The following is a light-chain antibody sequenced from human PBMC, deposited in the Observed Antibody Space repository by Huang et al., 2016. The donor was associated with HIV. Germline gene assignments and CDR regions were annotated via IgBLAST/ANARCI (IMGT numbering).Light chain of an antibody. CDR2: DAS. CDR3: QQYTNPPPWT. Sequence: VVLTQSPAALSVSPGERVTLSCRASQSVTGNLAWYLQTPGQAPRVLIYDASTRAAGTPARFSCSGSGTEFTLTISSLQSDDFGVYYCQQYTNPPPWTFGQGTRVEI. V-gene: IGKV3-15*01. CDR1: QSVTGN. J-gene: IGKJ1*01.